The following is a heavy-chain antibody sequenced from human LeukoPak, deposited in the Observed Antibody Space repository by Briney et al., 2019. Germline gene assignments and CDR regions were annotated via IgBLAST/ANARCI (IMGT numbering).Heavy chain of an antibody. Sequence: SETLSHTCAVYGGSFSGYYWSWIRQPPGKGLEWIGEINHSGSTNYNPSLKSRVTISVDTSKNQFSLKLSSVTAADTAVYYCARLYGDARGDYWGQGTLVTVSS. CDR2: INHSGST. D-gene: IGHD4-17*01. CDR1: GGSFSGYY. CDR3: ARLYGDARGDY. J-gene: IGHJ4*02. V-gene: IGHV4-34*01.